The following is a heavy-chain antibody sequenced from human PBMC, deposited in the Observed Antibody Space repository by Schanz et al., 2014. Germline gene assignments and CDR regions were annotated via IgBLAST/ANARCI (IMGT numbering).Heavy chain of an antibody. V-gene: IGHV3-21*01. CDR3: ARDTSYGMDV. CDR1: EFTFSSYK. CDR2: ISSSSSYI. J-gene: IGHJ6*02. Sequence: EVQLVESGGGLVKPGGSLRLSCEASEFTFSSYKMNWVRQAPGKGLEWVSSISSSSSYIYYADSVKGRFTISRDNSKNTLYLHMNTLRSEDTAVYYCARDTSYGMDVWGQGTTVTVSS.